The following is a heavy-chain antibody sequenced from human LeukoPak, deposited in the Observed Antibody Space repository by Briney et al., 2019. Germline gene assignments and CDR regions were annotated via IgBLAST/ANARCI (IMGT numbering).Heavy chain of an antibody. CDR2: ISYDGSNK. Sequence: PGGSLRLSCAASGFTFSSYGMHWVRQAPGKELEWVAVISYDGSNKYYADSVKGRFTISRDNSKNTLYLQMNSLRAEDTAVYYCARARGGDSLFDYWGQGTLVTVSS. V-gene: IGHV3-30*03. CDR3: ARARGGDSLFDY. J-gene: IGHJ4*02. CDR1: GFTFSSYG. D-gene: IGHD2-21*02.